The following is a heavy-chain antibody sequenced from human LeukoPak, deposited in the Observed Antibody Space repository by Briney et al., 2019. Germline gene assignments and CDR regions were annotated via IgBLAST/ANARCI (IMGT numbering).Heavy chain of an antibody. Sequence: GGSLRLSCAASGFTFSTHWMSWVRHAPGKGLEWVANIKQDGSEKYYVDSVKGRFTISRDNAKNSPYLQMNSLRAEDTAVYYCARAPRMVHFNYWGQGTLVTVSS. V-gene: IGHV3-7*05. J-gene: IGHJ4*02. CDR2: IKQDGSEK. CDR1: GFTFSTHW. CDR3: ARAPRMVHFNY. D-gene: IGHD6-13*01.